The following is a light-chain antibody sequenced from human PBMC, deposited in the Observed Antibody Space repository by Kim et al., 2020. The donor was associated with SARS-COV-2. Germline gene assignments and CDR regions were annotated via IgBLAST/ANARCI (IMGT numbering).Light chain of an antibody. CDR1: QSVRSS. CDR2: DAF. J-gene: IGKJ1*01. V-gene: IGKV3-11*01. CDR3: QQRATWGT. Sequence: EIVLTQSPATLSLSPGERATLSCRASQSVRSSLAWYQQKPGQAPRLLISDAFNRATGIPARFSGSGSGTDFTLTINSLEPEDSAVYYCQQRATWGTFGQGTKVDIK.